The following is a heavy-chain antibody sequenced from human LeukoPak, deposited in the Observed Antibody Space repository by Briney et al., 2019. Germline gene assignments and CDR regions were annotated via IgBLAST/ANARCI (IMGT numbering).Heavy chain of an antibody. CDR3: ARATYGDYLLTPRHPYHSRGYPDY. CDR1: GFTFSDYY. CDR2: ISSSGSTI. V-gene: IGHV3-11*01. J-gene: IGHJ4*02. D-gene: IGHD4-17*01. Sequence: SGGSLRLSCAASGFTFSDYYMSWIRQAPGKGLEWVSYISSSGSTIYYADSVKGRFTISRDNAKNSLYLQMNSLRAEDTAVYYCARATYGDYLLTPRHPYHSRGYPDYWGQGTLVTGSS.